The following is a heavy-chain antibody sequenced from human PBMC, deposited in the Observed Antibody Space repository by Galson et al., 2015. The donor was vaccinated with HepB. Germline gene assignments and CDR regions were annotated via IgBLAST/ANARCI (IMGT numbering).Heavy chain of an antibody. J-gene: IGHJ6*02. CDR3: ARNIYHCGMDV. V-gene: IGHV7-4-1*02. CDR2: INTNTGNP. D-gene: IGHD2/OR15-2a*01. Sequence: SVKVSCKASGYTFSTYVMNWVRQAPGQGLEWMGWINTNTGNPTYAQDFTGRFVFSLDTSVSTAYLQISSLKAEDTAVYYCARNIYHCGMDVWGQGTTVTVSS. CDR1: GYTFSTYV.